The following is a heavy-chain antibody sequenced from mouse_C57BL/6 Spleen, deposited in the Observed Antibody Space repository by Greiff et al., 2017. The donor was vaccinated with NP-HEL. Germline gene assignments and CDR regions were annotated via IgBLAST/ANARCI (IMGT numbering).Heavy chain of an antibody. CDR1: GFTFSSYA. V-gene: IGHV5-9-1*02. J-gene: IGHJ4*01. Sequence: EVKLVESGEGLVKPGGSLKLSCAASGFTFSSYAMSWVRQTPEKRLEWVAYISSGGDYIYYADTVKGRFTISRDNARNTLYLQMSSLKSEDTAMYYCTRDRNYDGDYAMDYWGQGTSVTVSS. D-gene: IGHD2-1*01. CDR2: ISSGGDYI. CDR3: TRDRNYDGDYAMDY.